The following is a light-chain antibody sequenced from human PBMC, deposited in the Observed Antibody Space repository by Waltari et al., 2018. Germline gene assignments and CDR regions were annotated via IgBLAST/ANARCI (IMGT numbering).Light chain of an antibody. CDR1: SGINVGTYM. V-gene: IGLV5-45*03. J-gene: IGLJ3*02. Sequence: QAVLTQPSSLSASPGASASLTCTLRSGINVGTYMIYWYQQKPGSPPQYLLRYKSDPDKHQGSRVPSRFCRSKGVSANAGILLISGLQSEDEADYYCMIWHSSAWVFGGGTKLTVL. CDR2: YKSDPDK. CDR3: MIWHSSAWV.